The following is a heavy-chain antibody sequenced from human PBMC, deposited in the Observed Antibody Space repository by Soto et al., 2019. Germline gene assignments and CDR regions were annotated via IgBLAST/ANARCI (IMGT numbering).Heavy chain of an antibody. V-gene: IGHV4-4*02. CDR3: ARSAGSDAVHS. J-gene: IGHJ4*02. CDR2: ISHTGTT. D-gene: IGHD3-10*01. Sequence: QVQLQEWGPGLVKPSGTLSLTCAVSGDSVSSSYYWCWVRQPPGKGLEWMGEISHTGTTSYNPSLKXXVTISMDTSINQFFLNLTSVTAADTAVYYCARSAGSDAVHSWGPGTLVTVSS. CDR1: GDSVSSSYY.